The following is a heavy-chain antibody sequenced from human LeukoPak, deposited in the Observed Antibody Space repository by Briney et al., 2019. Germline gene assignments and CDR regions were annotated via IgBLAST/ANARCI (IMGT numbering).Heavy chain of an antibody. CDR3: ARVGDGYNRRGRFDY. CDR2: INHSGST. J-gene: IGHJ4*02. CDR1: GGSLSGYY. Sequence: SETLSLTCAVYGGSLSGYYWSWIRQPPGKGLKWIGEINHSGSTNYNPSLKSRVTISVDTSKNQFSLKLSSVTAADTAVYYCARVGDGYNRRGRFDYWGQGTLVTVSS. V-gene: IGHV4-34*01. D-gene: IGHD5-24*01.